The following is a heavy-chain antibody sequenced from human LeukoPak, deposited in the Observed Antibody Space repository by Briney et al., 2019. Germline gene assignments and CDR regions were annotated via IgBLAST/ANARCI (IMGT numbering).Heavy chain of an antibody. CDR1: GGSISSYY. D-gene: IGHD4-17*01. V-gene: IGHV4-59*01. J-gene: IGHJ4*02. Sequence: SETLSLTRTVSGGSISSYYWSWIRQPPRKGLEWIGYIYYSGSTNYNPSLKSRVTISVDTSKNQFSLKLSSVTAADTAVYYCARSLDDGDSPYYFDYWGQGTLVTVSS. CDR2: IYYSGST. CDR3: ARSLDDGDSPYYFDY.